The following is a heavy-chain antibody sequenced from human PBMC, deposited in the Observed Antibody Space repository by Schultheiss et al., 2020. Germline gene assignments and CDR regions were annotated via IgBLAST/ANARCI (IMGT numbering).Heavy chain of an antibody. D-gene: IGHD5-12*01. Sequence: SQTLSLTCAVYGGSFSGYYWSWIRQPPGKGLEWIGEIYHSGSTNYNPSLKSRVTISVDTSKNQFSLKLSSVTAADTAVYYCAGVYSGSHSRGGYYHGMDVWGKGTTVTVSS. J-gene: IGHJ6*04. CDR1: GGSFSGYY. CDR3: AGVYSGSHSRGGYYHGMDV. CDR2: IYHSGST. V-gene: IGHV4-34*09.